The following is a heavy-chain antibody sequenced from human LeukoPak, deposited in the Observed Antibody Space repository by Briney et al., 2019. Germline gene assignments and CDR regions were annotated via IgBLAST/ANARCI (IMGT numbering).Heavy chain of an antibody. J-gene: IGHJ3*02. CDR1: GYTFTGYY. Sequence: ASVKVSCKASGYTFTGYYMHWARQAPGQGLEWMGRINPNSGGTNYAQKFQGRVTMTRDTSISTAYMELSRLRSDDTAVYYCARDPYSGSYYANDAFDIWGQGTMVTVSS. CDR3: ARDPYSGSYYANDAFDI. CDR2: INPNSGGT. V-gene: IGHV1-2*06. D-gene: IGHD1-26*01.